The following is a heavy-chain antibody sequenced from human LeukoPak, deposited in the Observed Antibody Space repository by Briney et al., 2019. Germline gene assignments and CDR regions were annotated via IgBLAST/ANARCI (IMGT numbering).Heavy chain of an antibody. CDR2: IYYSGGT. CDR1: GASISSYY. Sequence: PSETLSLTCTVSGASISSYYWSWIRQPPGKGLEWIGCIYYSGGTNYNPSLESRVIISVDMSKNQFSLKLTSVTAADTARYYCASQSYGSSVAYWGQGTLVTVSS. J-gene: IGHJ4*02. V-gene: IGHV4-59*01. D-gene: IGHD6-13*01. CDR3: ASQSYGSSVAY.